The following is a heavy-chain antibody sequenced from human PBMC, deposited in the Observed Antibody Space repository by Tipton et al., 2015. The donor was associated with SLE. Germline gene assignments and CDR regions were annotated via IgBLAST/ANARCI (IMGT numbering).Heavy chain of an antibody. CDR3: ARHLSGYYGPSFDY. J-gene: IGHJ4*02. Sequence: VQLVQSGAELKKPGESLKISCESFESTFASYWIAWVRQMPGKGLEWMGIIYPGDSDTRYSPSFQGQVTISADKSISTAYLQWSSLKASDTAMYYCARHLSGYYGPSFDYWGQGTLVTVSS. V-gene: IGHV5-51*01. D-gene: IGHD3-10*01. CDR1: ESTFASYW. CDR2: IYPGDSDT.